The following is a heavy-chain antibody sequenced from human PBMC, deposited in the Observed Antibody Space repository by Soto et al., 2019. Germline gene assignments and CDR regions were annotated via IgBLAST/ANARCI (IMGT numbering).Heavy chain of an antibody. V-gene: IGHV3-30-3*01. CDR2: MSYDGTTK. CDR1: GFIFSNYV. CDR3: XREVXWSRXFDY. Sequence: QVQLVXSGGGVVQPGRSLXLSCAASGFIFSNYVMYWVRQAPGKGLEWVAFMSYDGTTKYYADSVKGRXXXXXXXXXXXXXXXXXXXXXXXTXVXYCXREVXWSRXFDYWGQGTLVTV. J-gene: IGHJ4*02. D-gene: IGHD1-1*01.